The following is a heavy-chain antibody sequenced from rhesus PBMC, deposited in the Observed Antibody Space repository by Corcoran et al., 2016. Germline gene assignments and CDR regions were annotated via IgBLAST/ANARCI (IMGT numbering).Heavy chain of an antibody. CDR1: GGSLSRNY. D-gene: IGHD4-29*01. V-gene: IGHV4-160*01. Sequence: VQLQESGPGLVKPSETLSLTCAVSGGSLSRNYWRWIRQPPGKGLECIGRIYGSGGSTDYNPSLKSRVTISTDTSKNQFALKLSSVTAADTAVYYCARHPDYGNYFDYWGQGVLVTVSS. CDR2: IYGSGGST. CDR3: ARHPDYGNYFDY. J-gene: IGHJ4*01.